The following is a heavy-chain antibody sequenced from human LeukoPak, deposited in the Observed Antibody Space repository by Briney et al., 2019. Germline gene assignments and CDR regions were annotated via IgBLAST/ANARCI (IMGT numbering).Heavy chain of an antibody. CDR1: GYTFTGYY. J-gene: IGHJ6*03. CDR3: ARDGYSSQESHYYYYMDV. Sequence: ASVKVSCKASGYTFTGYYMHWVRQAPGQGLEWMGWINPNSGGTNYAQKFQGRVTMTRDTSISTAYMGLSRLRSDDTAVYYCARDGYSSQESHYYYYMDVWGKGTTVTISS. CDR2: INPNSGGT. D-gene: IGHD5-18*01. V-gene: IGHV1-2*02.